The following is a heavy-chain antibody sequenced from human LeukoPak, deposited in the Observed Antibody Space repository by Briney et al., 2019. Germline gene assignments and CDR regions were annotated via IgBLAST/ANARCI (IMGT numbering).Heavy chain of an antibody. J-gene: IGHJ3*02. D-gene: IGHD3-22*01. V-gene: IGHV1-69*01. CDR3: AREVQHYAGRVYDHDAFDI. Sequence: SVKVSCKASGGTFSSYAISWVRQAPGQGLEWMGGIIPIFGTANYAQKFQGRVTITADESTSTAYMELSSLRSEDTAVYYCAREVQHYAGRVYDHDAFDIWGQGTMVTVSS. CDR2: IIPIFGTA. CDR1: GGTFSSYA.